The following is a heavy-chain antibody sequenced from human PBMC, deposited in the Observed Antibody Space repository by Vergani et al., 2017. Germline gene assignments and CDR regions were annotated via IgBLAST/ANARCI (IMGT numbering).Heavy chain of an antibody. CDR2: IRYDGSNK. V-gene: IGHV3-30*02. Sequence: VQLVESGGVVVQPGGSLRLSCAASGFTFSSYGMHWVRQAPGKGLEWVAFIRYDGSNKYHADSVKGRFTISRDNSKNTLYLQMNSLRAEDTSVYYCAKVDLSYSSGYFDYWGQGSLVTVSS. J-gene: IGHJ4*02. CDR3: AKVDLSYSSGYFDY. D-gene: IGHD3-22*01. CDR1: GFTFSSYG.